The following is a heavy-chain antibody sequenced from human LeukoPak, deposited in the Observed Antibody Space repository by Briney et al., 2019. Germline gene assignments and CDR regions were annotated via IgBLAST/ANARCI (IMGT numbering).Heavy chain of an antibody. CDR3: AMYCSSTSCQIDY. CDR2: IYYSGST. D-gene: IGHD2-2*01. CDR1: GGSISSSSYY. J-gene: IGHJ4*02. V-gene: IGHV4-39*07. Sequence: SETLSLTCTVSGGSISSSSYYWGWIRQPPGKGLEWIGSIYYSGSTYYNPSLKSRVTISVDTSKNQFSLKLSAVTAADTAVYYCAMYCSSTSCQIDYWGQGTLVTVSS.